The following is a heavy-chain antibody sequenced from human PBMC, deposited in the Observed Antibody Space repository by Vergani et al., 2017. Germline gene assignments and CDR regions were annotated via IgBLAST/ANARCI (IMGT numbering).Heavy chain of an antibody. CDR1: GFTFSSHA. CDR2: SKNTGDST. Sequence: EVQLLQSEGAVVQPGGPLRLSCVASGFTFSSHAMSWVRQGHGQGLEWVSSSKNTGDSTHYADSVKGRFTISRDNSKNTLYLQMNSLRVEDTAVYYCGRGSDNYNWGQGTLVTVSS. D-gene: IGHD5-24*01. CDR3: GRGSDNYN. J-gene: IGHJ4*02. V-gene: IGHV3-23*01.